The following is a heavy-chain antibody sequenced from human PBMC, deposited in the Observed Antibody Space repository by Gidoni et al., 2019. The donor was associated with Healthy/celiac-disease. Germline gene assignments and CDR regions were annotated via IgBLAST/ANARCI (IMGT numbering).Heavy chain of an antibody. V-gene: IGHV5-51*01. J-gene: IGHJ4*02. CDR1: GYRFTRYW. Sequence: EVQLVQSGAGLKKPGELLKIACKGSGYRFTRYWIGWVRQMPGKGLEWMWIIDPGDSDTRYSPSFQGQVTISADKSISTAYLQWSSLKASDTAMYYCATSIVGATDPPTFDYWGQGTLVTVSS. CDR2: IDPGDSDT. CDR3: ATSIVGATDPPTFDY. D-gene: IGHD1-26*01.